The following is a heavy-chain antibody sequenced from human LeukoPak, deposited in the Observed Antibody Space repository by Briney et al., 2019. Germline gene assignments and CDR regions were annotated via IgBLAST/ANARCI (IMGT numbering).Heavy chain of an antibody. J-gene: IGHJ3*02. D-gene: IGHD2-2*01. CDR1: VSTFTRYY. CDR3: ARRVVGYCSSPRCHDAFDI. Sequence: ASGTLCRTPAVSTFTRYYMELVRRAPGPGLEWMGWINPNSGGTNYAQTFNGRVSMTRATYISTALMELCRLRSDDTAVYYCARRVVGYCSSPRCHDAFDIWGQGTMVTVSS. V-gene: IGHV1-2*02. CDR2: INPNSGGT.